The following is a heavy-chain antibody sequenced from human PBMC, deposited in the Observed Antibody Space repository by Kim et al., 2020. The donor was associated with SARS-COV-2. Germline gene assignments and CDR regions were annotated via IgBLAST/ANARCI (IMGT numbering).Heavy chain of an antibody. CDR1: GFTFSGSA. D-gene: IGHD3-9*01. CDR2: IRSKANSYAT. J-gene: IGHJ4*02. Sequence: GGSLRLSCAASGFTFSGSAMHWVRQASGKGLKWVGRIRSKANSYATAYAASVKGRFTISRDDSKNTAYLQMNSLKTEDTAVYYCTTLRYFDWLLCYFDYWGQGTLVTVSS. V-gene: IGHV3-73*01. CDR3: TTLRYFDWLLCYFDY.